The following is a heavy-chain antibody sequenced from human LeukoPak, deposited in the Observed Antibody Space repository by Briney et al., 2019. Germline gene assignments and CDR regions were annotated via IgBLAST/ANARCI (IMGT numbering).Heavy chain of an antibody. CDR3: AAGVVIIPST. CDR1: GGSISSYY. J-gene: IGHJ5*02. CDR2: IYYSGST. V-gene: IGHV4-59*08. D-gene: IGHD3-3*01. Sequence: SETLSLTCTVSGGSISSYYWNWIRQPPGKGLEWIGYIYYSGSTNCNPSLKSRVTISVDTSKNQFSLKLSSMTAADTAVYYCAAGVVIIPSTWGQGTLVTVSS.